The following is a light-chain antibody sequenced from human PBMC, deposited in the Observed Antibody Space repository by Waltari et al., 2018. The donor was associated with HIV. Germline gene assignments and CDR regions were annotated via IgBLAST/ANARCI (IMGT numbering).Light chain of an antibody. CDR3: GAWDSGLSAWV. CDR2: DKN. CDR1: SSHIGNNS. Sequence: HSVLTQPPSVSAAPGQKVTISCSGSSSHIGNNSVSWYQQFPGTAPKLLIYDKNKRPSGIPDRFSGTKSGTSATLGITGLQTGDEAGYYCGAWDSGLSAWVFGGGTKLTVL. V-gene: IGLV1-51*01. J-gene: IGLJ3*02.